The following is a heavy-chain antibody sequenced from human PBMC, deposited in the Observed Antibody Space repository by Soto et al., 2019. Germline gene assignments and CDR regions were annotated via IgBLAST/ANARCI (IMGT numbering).Heavy chain of an antibody. CDR3: AKAYYDILTGTPDPVYFDY. Sequence: SETLSLTCTVSGGSISSYYWSWIRQPPGKGLEWIGYIYYSGSTNYNPSLKSRVTISVDTSKNQFSLKLSSVTAADTAVYYCAKAYYDILTGTPDPVYFDYWGQGTLVTVSS. J-gene: IGHJ4*02. V-gene: IGHV4-59*08. D-gene: IGHD3-9*01. CDR1: GGSISSYY. CDR2: IYYSGST.